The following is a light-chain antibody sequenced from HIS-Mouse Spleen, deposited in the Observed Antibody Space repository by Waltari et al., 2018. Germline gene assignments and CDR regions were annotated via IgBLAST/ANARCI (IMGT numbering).Light chain of an antibody. Sequence: SYELTHPPSVSVSPGQTARITCPGAALPKKYAYWYQQKSGQAPLLVIYEDSKRPSGIPERFSGSSSGTMATLTISGAQVEDEADYYCYSTDSSGNHRVFGGGTKLTVL. CDR2: EDS. V-gene: IGLV3-10*01. CDR1: ALPKKY. J-gene: IGLJ2*01. CDR3: YSTDSSGNHRV.